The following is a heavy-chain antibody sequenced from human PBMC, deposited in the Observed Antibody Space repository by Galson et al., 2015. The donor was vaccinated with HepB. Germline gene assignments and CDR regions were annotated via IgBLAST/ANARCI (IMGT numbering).Heavy chain of an antibody. CDR2: IYYSGST. CDR3: ASSALKNWNDLDFGY. D-gene: IGHD1-1*01. V-gene: IGHV4-31*03. Sequence: TLSLTCTVSGGSISSGGYYWSWIRQHPGKGLEWIGYIYYSGSTYYKPSLKSRVTISVDTSKNQFSLKLSSVTAADTAVYYCASSALKNWNDLDFGYWGQGTLVTVSS. CDR1: GGSISSGGYY. J-gene: IGHJ4*02.